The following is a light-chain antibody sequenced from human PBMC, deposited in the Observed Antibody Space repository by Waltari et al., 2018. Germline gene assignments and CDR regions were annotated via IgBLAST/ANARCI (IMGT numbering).Light chain of an antibody. CDR1: QSISTW. CDR3: QQYSTYSRT. J-gene: IGKJ2*01. CDR2: KAS. V-gene: IGKV1-5*03. Sequence: DMQMTQPPSTLSASVGDRVTITCRASQSISTWLAWYQQKPGKAPKLLIYKASSLEGGVPSRFSGSGSGTEFTLTISSLQPDDFATYYCQQYSTYSRTFGQGTKLEIK.